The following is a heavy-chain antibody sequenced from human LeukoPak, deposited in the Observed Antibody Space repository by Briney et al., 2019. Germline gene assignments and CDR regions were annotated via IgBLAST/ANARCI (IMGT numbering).Heavy chain of an antibody. CDR1: GGSFSGYY. D-gene: IGHD3-9*01. CDR2: INHSGST. V-gene: IGHV4-34*01. CDR3: AREVAYYDILTGYKNRYYYYYMDV. J-gene: IGHJ6*03. Sequence: SETLSLTCAVYGGSFSGYYWSWIRQPPGKGLEWIGEINHSGSTNYNPSLKSRVTMSVDTSKNQFSLKLSSVTAADTAVYYCAREVAYYDILTGYKNRYYYYYMDVWGKGTTVTISS.